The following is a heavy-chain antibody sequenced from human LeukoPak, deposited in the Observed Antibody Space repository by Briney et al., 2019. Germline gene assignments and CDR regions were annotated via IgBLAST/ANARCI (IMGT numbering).Heavy chain of an antibody. D-gene: IGHD3-22*01. V-gene: IGHV4-39*07. J-gene: IGHJ4*02. Sequence: PSETLSLACTVSGGSISSSSYYWGWIRQPPGKGLEWIGSIYYSGSTYYNPSLMSRVTISVDTSKNQFSLKLSSVTAADTAVYYCARGGDSSGYYYSIDYWGQGTLVTVSS. CDR3: ARGGDSSGYYYSIDY. CDR1: GGSISSSSYY. CDR2: IYYSGST.